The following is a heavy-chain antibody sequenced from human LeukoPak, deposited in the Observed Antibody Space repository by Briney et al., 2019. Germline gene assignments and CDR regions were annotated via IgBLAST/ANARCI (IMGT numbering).Heavy chain of an antibody. CDR3: ARGPTLGDY. CDR1: GFTFSTYG. D-gene: IGHD4-23*01. Sequence: GRSLRLSCAASGFTFSTYGMHWVRQAPGKGLEWVAVISYDGTNKYYADSVKGRFTISRDNSKNTLYLQMTSLRPEATAVYYCARGPTLGDYWGQGTLVTVSS. V-gene: IGHV3-30*03. CDR2: ISYDGTNK. J-gene: IGHJ4*02.